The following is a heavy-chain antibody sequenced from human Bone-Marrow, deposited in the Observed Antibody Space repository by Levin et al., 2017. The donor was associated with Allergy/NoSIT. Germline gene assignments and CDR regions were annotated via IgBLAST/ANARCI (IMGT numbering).Heavy chain of an antibody. D-gene: IGHD3-22*01. Sequence: SETLSLTCSVSGVSMSNRYWSWIRQPPGKDLEWIGYLFYSGSTKYNPSLESRVTISVDTSKNKFSLEVTSVTAADTAVYYCASGEGYYFDSSGHPTAAFDYWGQGTLVTVSS. CDR2: LFYSGST. J-gene: IGHJ4*02. CDR3: ASGEGYYFDSSGHPTAAFDY. CDR1: GVSMSNRY. V-gene: IGHV4-59*01.